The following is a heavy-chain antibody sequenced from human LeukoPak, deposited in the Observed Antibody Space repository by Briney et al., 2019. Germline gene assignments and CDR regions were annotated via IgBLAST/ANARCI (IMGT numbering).Heavy chain of an antibody. CDR2: IYSRGSS. J-gene: IGHJ6*02. D-gene: IGHD2-15*01. CDR1: GDSISNYY. CDR3: ARDERWSSYSYAMDV. Sequence: PSETLSHTCTVSGDSISNYYWSWIRQPAGKGLEWIGRIYSRGSSNYNPSLENRVTMSVDRTKNQFSLSLTSVTAADTAIYYCARDERWSSYSYAMDVWGQGTTVTVSS. V-gene: IGHV4-4*07.